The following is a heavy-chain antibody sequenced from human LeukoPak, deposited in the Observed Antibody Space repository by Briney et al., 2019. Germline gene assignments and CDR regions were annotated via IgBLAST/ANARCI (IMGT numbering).Heavy chain of an antibody. D-gene: IGHD6-19*01. V-gene: IGHV4-34*01. J-gene: IGHJ5*02. CDR1: GGSFSGYY. CDR2: INHSGST. Sequence: SETLSLTCAVYGGSFSGYYWSWIRQPPGKGLEWIGEINHSGSTNYNPSLKSRVTISVDTSKNQFSLKLSSVTAADTAVYYCARGPSQWLGPSWFDPWGQGTLVTVSS. CDR3: ARGPSQWLGPSWFDP.